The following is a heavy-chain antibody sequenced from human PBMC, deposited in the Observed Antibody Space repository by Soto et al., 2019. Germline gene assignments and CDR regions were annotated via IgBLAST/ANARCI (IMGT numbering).Heavy chain of an antibody. J-gene: IGHJ3*02. D-gene: IGHD6-13*01. CDR3: ARELPIAAAGTSAFDI. CDR2: IGTAGDT. V-gene: IGHV3-13*01. Sequence: EVQLVESGGGLVQPGGSLRLSCAASGFTFSSYDMHWVRQATGKGLEWVSAIGTAGDTYYPGSVKARFTISRENAKNSLYLQMNSLRAEDTAVYYCARELPIAAAGTSAFDIWGQGTMVTVSS. CDR1: GFTFSSYD.